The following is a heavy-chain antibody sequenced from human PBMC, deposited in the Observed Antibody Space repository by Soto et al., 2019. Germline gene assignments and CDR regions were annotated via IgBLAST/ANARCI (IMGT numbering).Heavy chain of an antibody. CDR3: ARDKGSSYYYYMDV. D-gene: IGHD6-19*01. CDR1: GYTFTSYA. J-gene: IGHJ6*03. Sequence: GASVKVSCKASGYTFTSYAMHWVRQAPGQRLEWMGWINAGNGNTKYSQKFQGRVTITRDTSASTAYMELSSLRSEDTAVYYCARDKGSSYYYYMDVWGKGTTVTVSS. CDR2: INAGNGNT. V-gene: IGHV1-3*01.